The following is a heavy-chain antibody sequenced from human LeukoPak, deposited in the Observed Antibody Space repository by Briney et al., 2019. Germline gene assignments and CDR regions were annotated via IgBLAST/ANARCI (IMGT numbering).Heavy chain of an antibody. CDR2: IMPLFNTA. V-gene: IGHV1-69*05. Sequence: SVKVSCKASGGTFSSYSITWVRQAPGQGLGWMGGIMPLFNTANYAQQFQGRVTITTDESTSTAYMELSSLRFEDTAMYYCARVDRYHYYLDVWGKGTTVTVSS. CDR1: GGTFSSYS. CDR3: ARVDRYHYYLDV. J-gene: IGHJ6*03.